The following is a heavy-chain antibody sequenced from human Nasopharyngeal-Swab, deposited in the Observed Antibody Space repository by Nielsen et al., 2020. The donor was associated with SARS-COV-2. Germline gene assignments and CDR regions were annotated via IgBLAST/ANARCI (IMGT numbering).Heavy chain of an antibody. CDR2: ISGDGSAT. J-gene: IGHJ6*04. CDR1: GFTFSTYW. D-gene: IGHD3-22*01. CDR3: TRTEDSLAGMEV. Sequence: GGSLRLSCAVSGFTFSTYWMQWVRQVPGKELVWVSCISGDGSATSYADSVKGRFTISRDNAKNTLYLQMNSLRAEDTAVYYCTRTEDSLAGMEVWGKGTTVTVSS. V-gene: IGHV3-74*01.